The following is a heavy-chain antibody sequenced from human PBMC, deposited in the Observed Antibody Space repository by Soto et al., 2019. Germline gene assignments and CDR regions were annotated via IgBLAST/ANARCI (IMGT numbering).Heavy chain of an antibody. CDR1: GFTFGNYW. J-gene: IGHJ4*02. V-gene: IGHV3-74*01. CDR3: ATAEVDY. CDR2: MNSDGSSA. Sequence: GGSLRLSCAASGFTFGNYWMHWVRQAPGRGLEWVSRMNSDGSSANYADSVKGRFTVSRDNAKNTLYLQMNSLRAEDTAVYYCATAEVDYWGPGTLVTVSS.